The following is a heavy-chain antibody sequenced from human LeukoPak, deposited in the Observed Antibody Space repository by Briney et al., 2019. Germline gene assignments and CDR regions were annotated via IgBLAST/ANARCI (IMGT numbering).Heavy chain of an antibody. CDR1: GFTFSSYS. CDR2: ISSISSYI. Sequence: GGSLRLSCAASGFTFSSYSMNWVRQAPGKGLEWVSSISSISSYIYYADSVKGRFTISRDNAKNSLYLQMNSLRAEDTAVYYCARDPTPRYCSGGSCYTHYGMDVWGQGTTVTVPS. CDR3: ARDPTPRYCSGGSCYTHYGMDV. V-gene: IGHV3-21*01. D-gene: IGHD2-15*01. J-gene: IGHJ6*02.